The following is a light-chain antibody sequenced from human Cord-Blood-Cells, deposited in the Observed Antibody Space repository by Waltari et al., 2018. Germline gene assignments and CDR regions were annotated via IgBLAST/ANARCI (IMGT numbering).Light chain of an antibody. CDR2: DVS. CDR1: SSYVGGYNY. Sequence: QSALTQPASVSGSPGQSITIPCTGTSSYVGGYNYVSWYQQHPGKAPKLRIYDVSNRPSGVSNRFSGSKSGNAASLTISGLQAEDGADYYCSSYTSSSTWVFGGGTKLTVL. V-gene: IGLV2-14*01. J-gene: IGLJ3*02. CDR3: SSYTSSSTWV.